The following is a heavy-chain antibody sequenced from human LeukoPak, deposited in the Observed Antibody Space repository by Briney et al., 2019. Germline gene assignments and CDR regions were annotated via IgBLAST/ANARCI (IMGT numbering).Heavy chain of an antibody. Sequence: QSGRSLRLSCAASGFTVSSNYMTWVRQAPGKGLEWVSVIYSGGGTYYADSVKGRFTISRDNFKNTLYLQMNSLRAEDTAVYYCAKWRRGGWSLDYWGQGTLVTVSS. CDR3: AKWRRGGWSLDY. CDR1: GFTVSSNY. V-gene: IGHV3-53*01. CDR2: IYSGGGT. D-gene: IGHD6-19*01. J-gene: IGHJ4*02.